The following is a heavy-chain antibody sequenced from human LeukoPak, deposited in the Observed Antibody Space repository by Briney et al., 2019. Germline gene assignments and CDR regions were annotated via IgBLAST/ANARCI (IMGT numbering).Heavy chain of an antibody. CDR3: ARDTRPWIMVWSFGY. CDR2: ISHSGSDT. CDR1: GFTFTTYA. D-gene: IGHD2-8*01. Sequence: GGSLRLSCTASGFTFTTYAMSWVRQAPGKGLEWVSGISHSGSDTYYADSVKGRFTISRDNSKDTVYLQMNSLRAEDTALYYCARDTRPWIMVWSFGYWGEGGVVSVAS. V-gene: IGHV3-23*01. J-gene: IGHJ4*02.